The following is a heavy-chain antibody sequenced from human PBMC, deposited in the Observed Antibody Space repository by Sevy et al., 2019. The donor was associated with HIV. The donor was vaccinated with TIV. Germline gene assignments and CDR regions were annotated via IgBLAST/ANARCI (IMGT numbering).Heavy chain of an antibody. J-gene: IGHJ6*02. CDR1: GGSISSGDYY. CDR3: ASMRYYDYVWGSYRYSHPLGDGMDV. Sequence: SETLALTCTVSGGSISSGDYYWSWIRQPPGKGLEWIGYIYYSGSTYYNPSLKSRVTISVDTSKNQFSLKLSSVTAADTAGYYCASMRYYDYVWGSYRYSHPLGDGMDVWGQGTTVTVSS. CDR2: IYYSGST. D-gene: IGHD3-16*02. V-gene: IGHV4-30-4*01.